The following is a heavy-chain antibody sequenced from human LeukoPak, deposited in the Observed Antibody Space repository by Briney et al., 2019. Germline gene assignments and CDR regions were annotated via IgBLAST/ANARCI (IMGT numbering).Heavy chain of an antibody. CDR1: GGSISSSSYY. J-gene: IGHJ4*02. CDR3: ARRSGSYRYYFDY. V-gene: IGHV4-39*01. D-gene: IGHD1-26*01. Sequence: PSETLSLTCTVSGGSISSSSYYWGWIHQPPGKGLEWIGSIYYSGSTYYNPSLKSRVTISVDTSKNQFSLKLSSVTAADTAVYYCARRSGSYRYYFDYWGQGTLVTVSS. CDR2: IYYSGST.